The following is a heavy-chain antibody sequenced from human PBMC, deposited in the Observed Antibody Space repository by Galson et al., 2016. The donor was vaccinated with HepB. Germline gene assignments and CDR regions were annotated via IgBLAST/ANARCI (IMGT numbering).Heavy chain of an antibody. CDR1: GYTFTNYD. V-gene: IGHV1-3*01. Sequence: SVKVSCKASGYTFTNYDMHWVRQAPGQGLEWMGWVNAGNGNTKYSQKFQGRVTFSRDISASTAYMELSSLRSEDTAVYYCARGAVRFYYGVDVWGQGTTVTVSS. CDR2: VNAGNGNT. CDR3: ARGAVRFYYGVDV. D-gene: IGHD4-17*01. J-gene: IGHJ6*02.